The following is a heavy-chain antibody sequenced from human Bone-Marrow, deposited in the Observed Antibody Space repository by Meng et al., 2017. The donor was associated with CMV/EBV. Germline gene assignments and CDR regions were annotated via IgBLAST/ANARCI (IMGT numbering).Heavy chain of an antibody. CDR3: AKDIGCSSTSCYHGMDV. V-gene: IGHV3-43*01. J-gene: IGHJ6*02. CDR1: GLTFDDYT. D-gene: IGHD2-2*01. CDR2: ISWDGGST. Sequence: GGSLRLSCAASGLTFDDYTMHWVRQAPGKGLEWVSLISWDGGSTYYADSVKGRFTISRDNSKNSLYLQMNSLRTEDTALYYCAKDIGCSSTSCYHGMDVWGQGTTVTVSS.